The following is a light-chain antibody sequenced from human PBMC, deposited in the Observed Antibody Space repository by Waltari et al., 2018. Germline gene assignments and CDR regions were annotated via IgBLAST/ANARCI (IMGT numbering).Light chain of an antibody. V-gene: IGKV3-15*01. Sequence: EIVMTQSPATLSVSPGERATLSCRASQGVSSRLAWYQEKPGQAPRLLIYGASTRATGIPGRIRGSGSGAEFTLTISSLQSEDSAVYYCQQYNAWPRTFGQGTKLEVK. CDR2: GAS. CDR3: QQYNAWPRT. J-gene: IGKJ1*01. CDR1: QGVSSR.